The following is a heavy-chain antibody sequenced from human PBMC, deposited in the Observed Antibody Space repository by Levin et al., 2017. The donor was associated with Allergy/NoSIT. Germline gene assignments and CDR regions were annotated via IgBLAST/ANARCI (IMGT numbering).Heavy chain of an antibody. D-gene: IGHD2-15*01. J-gene: IGHJ6*03. Sequence: PVASVKVSCAASGFTFSSYAMSWVRQGPGKGLEWVSAISGSGGSTYYADSVKGRFTISRDNSKNTLYLQMNSLRAEDTAVYYCAKSRCSGGSCYVSYYYYYMDVWGKGTTVTVSS. V-gene: IGHV3-23*01. CDR1: GFTFSSYA. CDR3: AKSRCSGGSCYVSYYYYYMDV. CDR2: ISGSGGST.